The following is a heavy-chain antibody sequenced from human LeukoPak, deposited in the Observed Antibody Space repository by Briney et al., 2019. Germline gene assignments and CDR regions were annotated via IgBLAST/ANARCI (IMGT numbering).Heavy chain of an antibody. CDR2: TSRDGSAE. V-gene: IGHV3-30*18. CDR3: AKDLYGSGWYNYFDP. D-gene: IGHD6-19*01. J-gene: IGHJ5*02. CDR1: GFTFSDYG. Sequence: PGRSLRLSCAASGFTFSDYGMHWVRQAPGKGLEWVAMTSRDGSAEYYADSVKGRFTISRDNSKNTLYLQMNGLRPEDTAVYHCAKDLYGSGWYNYFDPWGQGALVIVSS.